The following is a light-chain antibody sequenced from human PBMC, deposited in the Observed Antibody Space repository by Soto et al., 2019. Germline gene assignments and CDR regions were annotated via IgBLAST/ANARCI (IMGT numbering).Light chain of an antibody. V-gene: IGLV1-40*01. Sequence: QSVLTQPPSVSGAPGQRVTLSCAGSRSNIGAGYEVHWEHQVLGTAPKLLIYGNNNPPPGVPDRFSGSKSVTSGSRVITGLHADDEYDYYGQSYDESLSDTYVFGPGTEVTVL. CDR2: GNN. CDR3: QSYDESLSDTYV. CDR1: RSNIGAGYE. J-gene: IGLJ1*01.